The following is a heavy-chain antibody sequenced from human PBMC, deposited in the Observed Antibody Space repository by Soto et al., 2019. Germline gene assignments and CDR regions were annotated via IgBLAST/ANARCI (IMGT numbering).Heavy chain of an antibody. V-gene: IGHV4-59*01. CDR2: IFYSGNT. CDR1: GGSFSGYY. D-gene: IGHD4-17*01. Sequence: SETLSLTCAVYGGSFSGYYWSWIRQPPGKGLEWIGYIFYSGNTNYNPSLRSRVTISVDTSKNQFSLRLNSVTAADTAVYYCARDSGYGDPFDYWGQGTLVTVSS. CDR3: ARDSGYGDPFDY. J-gene: IGHJ4*02.